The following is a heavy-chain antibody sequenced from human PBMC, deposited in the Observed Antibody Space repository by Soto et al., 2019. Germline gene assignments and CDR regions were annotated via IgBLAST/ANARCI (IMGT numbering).Heavy chain of an antibody. CDR2: MSTSGVT. J-gene: IGHJ3*02. D-gene: IGHD6-19*01. Sequence: QVQLQESGPGLVKPSETLSLTSTVSGGSISNKYWSWIRQPAGKGLEWIGRMSTSGVTNYSPSLKSRVTMSVDMSKNQFSLKLSSVTATDAAVYYCARALDSSGWYGDDAFDIWGQGTMVTVSS. CDR1: GGSISNKY. CDR3: ARALDSSGWYGDDAFDI. V-gene: IGHV4-4*07.